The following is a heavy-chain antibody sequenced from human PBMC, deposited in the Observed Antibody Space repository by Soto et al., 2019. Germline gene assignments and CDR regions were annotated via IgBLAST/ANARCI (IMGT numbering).Heavy chain of an antibody. V-gene: IGHV3-30*18. CDR1: GFTFSSYG. J-gene: IGHJ4*02. CDR2: ISYDGSNK. CDR3: AKDQGDYYYDSSGYGIPDY. Sequence: HPGGSLRLSCAASGFTFSSYGMHWVRQAPGKGLEWVAVISYDGSNKYYADSVKGRFTISRDNSKNTLYLQMNSLRAEDTAVYYSAKDQGDYYYDSSGYGIPDYWGQGTLVTVSS. D-gene: IGHD3-22*01.